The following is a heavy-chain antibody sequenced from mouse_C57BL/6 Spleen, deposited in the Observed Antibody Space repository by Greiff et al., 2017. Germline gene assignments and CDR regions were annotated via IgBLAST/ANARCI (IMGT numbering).Heavy chain of an antibody. J-gene: IGHJ3*01. CDR3: TTAAHYDGSSAWFAY. CDR1: GFNIKDDY. V-gene: IGHV14-4*01. CDR2: IDPENGDT. Sequence: VHVKQSGAELVRPGASVKLSCTASGFNIKDDYMHWVKQRPEQGLEWIGWIDPENGDTEYASKFQGKATITADTSSNTAYLQLSSLTSEDTAVYYCTTAAHYDGSSAWFAYWGQGTLVTVSA. D-gene: IGHD1-1*01.